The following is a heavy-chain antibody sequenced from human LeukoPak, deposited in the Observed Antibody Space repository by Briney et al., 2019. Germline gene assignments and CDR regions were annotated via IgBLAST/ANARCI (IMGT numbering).Heavy chain of an antibody. Sequence: SVKVSCTASGGAVSSSALSWVRQAPGQGLEWIGGFLLNFNTAEYAQNFQGRLTITADRATKTCYMELSSLRSDDTAVYYCARGVRSGYDYLSWLDPWGQGTLVTVSS. CDR3: ARGVRSGYDYLSWLDP. CDR1: GGAVSSSA. J-gene: IGHJ5*02. CDR2: FLLNFNTA. D-gene: IGHD5-12*01. V-gene: IGHV1-69*06.